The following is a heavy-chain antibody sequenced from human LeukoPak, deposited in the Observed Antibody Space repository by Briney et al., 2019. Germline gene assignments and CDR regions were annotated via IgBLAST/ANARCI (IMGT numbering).Heavy chain of an antibody. J-gene: IGHJ4*02. CDR2: IYYGGST. CDR1: GGSISSYY. CDR3: ARARRDSSGRFDY. V-gene: IGHV4-59*01. D-gene: IGHD3-22*01. Sequence: PSGTLSVTCTVSGGSISSYYWRWIREPPRKRVEWSGYIYYGGSTDYNPPLKSRVTISKDPSKTQFSLRLSSVTAADTAVYYCARARRDSSGRFDYWGQGTLVTVSS.